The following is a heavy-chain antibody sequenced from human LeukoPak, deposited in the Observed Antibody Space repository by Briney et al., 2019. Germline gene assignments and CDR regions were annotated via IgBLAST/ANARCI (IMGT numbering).Heavy chain of an antibody. CDR2: INPNSGDT. D-gene: IGHD3-3*01. J-gene: IGHJ5*01. Sequence: ASVKVSCKTSGYIFTGYYMHWVRQAPGQGLEWMGRINPNSGDTNYAQNFQGRVTMTRDTSISTAYMELSRLRSDDTAVYYCARDSGQLRSRKNWFESWGQGTLLTVSS. V-gene: IGHV1-2*06. CDR3: ARDSGQLRSRKNWFES. CDR1: GYIFTGYY.